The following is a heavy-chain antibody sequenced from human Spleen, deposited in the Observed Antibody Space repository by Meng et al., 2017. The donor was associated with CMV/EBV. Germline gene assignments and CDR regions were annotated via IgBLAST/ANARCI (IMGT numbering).Heavy chain of an antibody. Sequence: ASVKVSCKASGYTFTSYDINWVRQATGQGLEWMGWMNPNSGNTGYAQNFQGRVTMTRNTSISTVYMELSGLRSEDTAVYYCTRLQEEGSYDFWSGNYYYYGMDVWGQGTTVTVSS. CDR1: GYTFTSYD. J-gene: IGHJ6*02. V-gene: IGHV1-8*01. D-gene: IGHD3-3*01. CDR2: MNPNSGNT. CDR3: TRLQEEGSYDFWSGNYYYYGMDV.